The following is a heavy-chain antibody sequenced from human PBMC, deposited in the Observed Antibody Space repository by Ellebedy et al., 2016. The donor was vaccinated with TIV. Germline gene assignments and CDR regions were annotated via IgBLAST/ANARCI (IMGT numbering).Heavy chain of an antibody. D-gene: IGHD1-20*01. CDR1: GGSMRGTFLY. CDR2: ISSAGTT. V-gene: IGHV4-61*09. CDR3: ARQSPLTGAYDF. J-gene: IGHJ4*02. Sequence: SETLSLXXTVSGGSMRGTFLYWSWIRQPAGKGLEWLGHISSAGTTYYNPSLDSRATMSLDTSRNDFFLSLASVTAADTAVYFCARQSPLTGAYDFWGKGSLVAVSS.